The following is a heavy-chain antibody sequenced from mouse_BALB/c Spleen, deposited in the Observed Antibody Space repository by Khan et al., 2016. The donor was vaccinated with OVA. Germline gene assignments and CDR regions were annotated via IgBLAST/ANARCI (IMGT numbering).Heavy chain of an antibody. Sequence: VQLQQSGAELVKAGASVKMSCKASGYTFTSYWMHWVKQRLGQGLEWFAETNPTNGRTYYNEKFKSKATLTVDKSSSTAYMLLSGTTFEYSAVYYYARIKKIVATYFDYWGQGTTLTVSS. V-gene: IGHV1S81*02. D-gene: IGHD1-1*01. CDR2: TNPTNGRT. J-gene: IGHJ2*01. CDR1: GYTFTSYW. CDR3: ARIKKIVATYFDY.